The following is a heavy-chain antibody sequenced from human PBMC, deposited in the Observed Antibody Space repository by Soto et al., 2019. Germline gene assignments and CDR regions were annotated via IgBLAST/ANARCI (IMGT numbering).Heavy chain of an antibody. J-gene: IGHJ4*02. D-gene: IGHD2-15*01. CDR3: AKDRCSDVNCYFNS. CDR2: ISASGGST. Sequence: EVQLLESGGGLAQPGGSLRLSCAASGFTFSMYAINWVRQAPGKGLEWVSLISASGGSTYYADSVKGRFTISRDNSKNTLYLQMNSLRAEDTAIYYCAKDRCSDVNCYFNSWGQGTLVTVSS. V-gene: IGHV3-23*01. CDR1: GFTFSMYA.